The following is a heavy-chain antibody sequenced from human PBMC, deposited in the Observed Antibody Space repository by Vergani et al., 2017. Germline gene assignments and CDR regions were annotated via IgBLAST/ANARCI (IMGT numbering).Heavy chain of an antibody. V-gene: IGHV4-30-4*08. CDR1: GDSSNNDDYY. J-gene: IGHJ4*02. CDR3: ARVAGGIGGYYLG. Sequence: QLQLQQSGPGLVQPSQTLSLTCIVSGDSSNNDDYYWSWIRQPPGKGLEWIGYIYYSGSTYQNPSLESRLTMSLDTSRIQFSLNLISVTAGDTAVYYCARVAGGIGGYYLGWGQGTPVTVSS. CDR2: IYYSGST. D-gene: IGHD3-22*01.